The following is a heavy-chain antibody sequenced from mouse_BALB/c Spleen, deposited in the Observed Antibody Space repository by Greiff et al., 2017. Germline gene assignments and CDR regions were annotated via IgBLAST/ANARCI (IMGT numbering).Heavy chain of an antibody. V-gene: IGHV1S81*02. CDR3: TRSQPWYFDV. CDR1: GYTFTSYY. Sequence: VKLQESGAELVKPGASVKLSCKASGYTFTSYYMYWVKQRPGQGLEWIGEINPSNGGTNFNEKFKSKATLTVDKSSSTAYMQLSSLTSEDSAVYYCTRSQPWYFDVWGAGTTVTVSS. CDR2: INPSNGGT. J-gene: IGHJ1*01.